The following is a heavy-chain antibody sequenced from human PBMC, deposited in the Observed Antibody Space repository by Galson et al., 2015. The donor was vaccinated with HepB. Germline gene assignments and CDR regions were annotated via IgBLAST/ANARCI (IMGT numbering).Heavy chain of an antibody. Sequence: SLRLSCAASGFTFVSNAMTWFRQGPGQGLEWIGFIKSKAYDEATEYAASVKGSFSISKDESKGIAFLHMTSLKIDDAGVYYCARVNCTPPTCPLFDSWGQGTPVTVSS. D-gene: IGHD2-8*01. J-gene: IGHJ4*02. V-gene: IGHV3-49*03. CDR1: GFTFVSNA. CDR2: IKSKAYDEAT. CDR3: ARVNCTPPTCPLFDS.